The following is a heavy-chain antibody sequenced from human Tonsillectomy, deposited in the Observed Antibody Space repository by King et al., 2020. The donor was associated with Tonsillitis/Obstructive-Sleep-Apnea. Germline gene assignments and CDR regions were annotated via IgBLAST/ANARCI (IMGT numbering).Heavy chain of an antibody. CDR2: INPSGGST. Sequence: QLVQSGAEVKKPGASVKVSCMASGYTFTRYYIHWVRQAPGQGLEWMGIINPSGGSTTYAQKFQGRVTMTRDTSTCTVYMDLSSLRSEDTAVYYCAGEVPPRAFDYWGQGSLGTVSS. J-gene: IGHJ4*02. CDR3: AGEVPPRAFDY. D-gene: IGHD1-26*01. CDR1: GYTFTRYY. V-gene: IGHV1-46*01.